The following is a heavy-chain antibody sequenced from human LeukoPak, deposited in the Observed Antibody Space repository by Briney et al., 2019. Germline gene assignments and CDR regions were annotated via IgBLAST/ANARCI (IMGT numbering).Heavy chain of an antibody. CDR1: GFTFSSYE. Sequence: GGSLRLSCAASGFTFSSYEMNWVRQPPGKGLEWVSYISSSGSTRYYADSVKGRFTISRDNAKNSLYLQMNSLRAEDTAVYYCASFASSSWYWVDYWGQGTLVTVSS. CDR2: ISSSGSTR. D-gene: IGHD6-13*01. V-gene: IGHV3-48*03. J-gene: IGHJ4*02. CDR3: ASFASSSWYWVDY.